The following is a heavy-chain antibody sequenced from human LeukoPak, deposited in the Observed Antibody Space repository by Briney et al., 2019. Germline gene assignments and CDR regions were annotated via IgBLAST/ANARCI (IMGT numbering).Heavy chain of an antibody. CDR3: ARGNSGSYLGGMDV. Sequence: PGGSLRLSCAASGFTVSSNYVSWVRQAPGKGLEWVSVIYSGGSTYYADSVKGRFTISRDNSKNTLYLQMNSLRAEDTAVYYCARGNSGSYLGGMDVWGQGTTVIVSS. J-gene: IGHJ6*02. CDR2: IYSGGST. D-gene: IGHD1-26*01. V-gene: IGHV3-66*01. CDR1: GFTVSSNY.